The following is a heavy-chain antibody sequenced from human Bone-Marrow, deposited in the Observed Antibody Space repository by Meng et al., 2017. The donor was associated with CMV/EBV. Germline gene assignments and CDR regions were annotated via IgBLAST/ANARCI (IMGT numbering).Heavy chain of an antibody. CDR2: INTSGSTK. D-gene: IGHD5-18*01. J-gene: IGHJ4*02. CDR3: ARSRGYSFGHDY. V-gene: IGHV3-48*03. CDR1: GFTFSSYE. Sequence: GESLKISCAASGFTFSSYEMNWVRQAPGKGLEWVSYINTSGSTKHYADSVKGRFTISRDNAKNSLYLQMNSLRAEDTAVYYCARSRGYSFGHDYWGQGTRVTGSS.